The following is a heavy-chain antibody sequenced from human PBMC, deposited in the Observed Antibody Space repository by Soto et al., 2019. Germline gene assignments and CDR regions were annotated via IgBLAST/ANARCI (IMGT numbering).Heavy chain of an antibody. D-gene: IGHD2-2*01. CDR2: IYYSGST. CDR3: ARPFAIVVVPANDAFDI. V-gene: IGHV4-39*01. Sequence: QLQLQESGPGLVKPSETLSLTCTVSGGSISSSSYYWGWIRQPPGKGLEWIGSIYYSGSTYYNPSLKGRVTISVDTSKNQFSLKLSSVTAADTAVYYCARPFAIVVVPANDAFDIWGQGTMVTVSS. CDR1: GGSISSSSYY. J-gene: IGHJ3*02.